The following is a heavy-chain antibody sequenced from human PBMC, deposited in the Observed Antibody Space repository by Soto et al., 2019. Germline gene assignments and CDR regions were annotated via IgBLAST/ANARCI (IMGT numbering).Heavy chain of an antibody. V-gene: IGHV3-74*01. Sequence: EEQLVESGGGFVQPGGSLRLCCAASGFIFSKNWIHWVRQAPGKGLEWVSHINNDGSDTSYADSVKGRFTISRDNAKNTVFLQMNSLRAVDTAMYYCARGAGGLDYWGQGTLVTVSS. CDR3: ARGAGGLDY. D-gene: IGHD3-10*01. CDR1: GFIFSKNW. J-gene: IGHJ4*02. CDR2: INNDGSDT.